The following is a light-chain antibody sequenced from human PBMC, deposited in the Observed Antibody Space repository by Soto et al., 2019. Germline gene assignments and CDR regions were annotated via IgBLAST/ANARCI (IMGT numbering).Light chain of an antibody. V-gene: IGLV2-14*01. CDR1: SSDVGGYNY. CDR2: DVR. Sequence: QSTLTQPASVSGSPGQSITISCTGTSSDVGGYNYVSWYLQHPGKAPKLMIYDVRNRPSGVSNSLSVSNSGNTSSLTISGREADGEDDDYCSAYTSSSTVVFGGGTELTV. J-gene: IGLJ2*01. CDR3: SAYTSSSTVV.